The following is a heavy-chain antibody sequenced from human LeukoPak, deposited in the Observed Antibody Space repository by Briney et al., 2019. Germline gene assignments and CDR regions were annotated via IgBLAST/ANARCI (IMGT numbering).Heavy chain of an antibody. D-gene: IGHD7-27*01. CDR1: GFTFSDHY. J-gene: IGHJ4*02. CDR3: ARGHWGLDY. CDR2: LSNRGSDI. Sequence: KPGGSLRLSCAVSGFTFSDHYMTWIRQAPGKGLEYISYLSNRGSDIFYADSVKGRFSISRDNAKNPLYLQMNSLRVEDTAMYYCARGHWGLDYWGQGTLVTVSS. V-gene: IGHV3-11*01.